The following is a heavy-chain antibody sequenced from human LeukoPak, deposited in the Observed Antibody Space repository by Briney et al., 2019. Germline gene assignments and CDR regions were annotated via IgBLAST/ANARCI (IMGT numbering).Heavy chain of an antibody. CDR3: AKDTRDSSSSAYFDY. CDR1: GVTFDDYA. Sequence: GGSLRLSCAASGVTFDDYAMHWVRQAPGKGLEWVSGISWNSGSIGYADSVKGRFTISRDNAKNSLYLQMNSLRAEDTALYYCAKDTRDSSSSAYFDYWGQGTLVTVSS. V-gene: IGHV3-9*01. D-gene: IGHD6-6*01. CDR2: ISWNSGSI. J-gene: IGHJ4*02.